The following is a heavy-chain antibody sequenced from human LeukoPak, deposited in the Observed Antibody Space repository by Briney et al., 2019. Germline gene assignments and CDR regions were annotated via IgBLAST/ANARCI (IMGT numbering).Heavy chain of an antibody. CDR2: IYISGST. CDR1: GASIDSHY. D-gene: IGHD2-15*01. V-gene: IGHV4-4*07. Sequence: SETLSLTCTVSGASIDSHYWSWIRQPAGKGLEWIGRIYISGSTNYNSSLQSRVTMSVDTSKNQFSLKLTSVTAADTAVYYCARALNPLPGTYYFDYWGQGTLVTVSS. CDR3: ARALNPLPGTYYFDY. J-gene: IGHJ4*02.